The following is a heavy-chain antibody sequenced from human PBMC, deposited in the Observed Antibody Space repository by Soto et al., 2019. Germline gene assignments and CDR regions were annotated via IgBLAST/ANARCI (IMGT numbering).Heavy chain of an antibody. CDR1: GGTFISYA. CDR2: IIPIFGTA. Sequence: QVQLVQSGAEVKKPGSSVKVSCKASGGTFISYAISCVGQAPGQWLEWMGGIIPIFGTANYAQKFQGRVTITADESTSTAYMELSSLRSEDTAVYYCARGHIAAAGSEGDHYYYYGMDVWGQGTTVTVSS. CDR3: ARGHIAAAGSEGDHYYYYGMDV. J-gene: IGHJ6*02. D-gene: IGHD6-13*01. V-gene: IGHV1-69*12.